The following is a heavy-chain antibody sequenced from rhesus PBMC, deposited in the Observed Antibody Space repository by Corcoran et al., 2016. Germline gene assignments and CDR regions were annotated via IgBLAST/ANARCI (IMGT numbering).Heavy chain of an antibody. Sequence: QLQLQESAPGLVKPSETLALTCAVSGGSISSNYWNWVRQPPGKGLEWIGRMSGSGGSTDYNPSLKSRVTILTDTCKNEFSLKLRSVTSADTAVYYCVGSYWYNRFDVWGPGVLVTVSS. J-gene: IGHJ5-1*01. CDR3: VGSYWYNRFDV. V-gene: IGHV4-173*01. D-gene: IGHD3-16*01. CDR2: MSGSGGST. CDR1: GGSISSNY.